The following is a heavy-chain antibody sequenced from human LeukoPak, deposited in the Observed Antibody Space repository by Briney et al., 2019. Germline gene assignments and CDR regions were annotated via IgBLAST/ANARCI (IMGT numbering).Heavy chain of an antibody. CDR2: ISYTGST. J-gene: IGHJ5*02. Sequence: SETLSLTCTVSGDFISFYYWNWIRQSPGKGLEWIGYISYTGSTNYNPSLKSRVTISVDTSKNQFSLKLSSVTAADTAVYYCARDSGSGNYFWFDPWGQGTLVTVSS. V-gene: IGHV4-59*01. CDR3: ARDSGSGNYFWFDP. CDR1: GDFISFYY. D-gene: IGHD1-26*01.